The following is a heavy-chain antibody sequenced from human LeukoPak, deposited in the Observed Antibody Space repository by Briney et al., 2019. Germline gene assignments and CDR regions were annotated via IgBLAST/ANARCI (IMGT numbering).Heavy chain of an antibody. Sequence: GGSLRLSCAASGFIFSAYAMTWVRQAPGKGPEWVSTIAYSGSYYADSVKGRFSISRDNAKNSLYLQMNSLRAEDTAVYYCASIAAAGRSYYYGMDVWGQGTTVTVSS. CDR3: ASIAAAGRSYYYGMDV. J-gene: IGHJ6*02. V-gene: IGHV3-23*01. CDR1: GFIFSAYA. D-gene: IGHD6-13*01. CDR2: IAYSGS.